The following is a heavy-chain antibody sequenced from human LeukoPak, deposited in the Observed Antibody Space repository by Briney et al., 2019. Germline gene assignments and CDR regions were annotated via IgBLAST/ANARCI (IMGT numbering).Heavy chain of an antibody. CDR3: AKTASGVTDSYFDX. Sequence: GGSLRLSCAASGFTFSAYAMSWVRQAPGKGLEWVSAISGVDGTTYYADSVKGRFTISRDNSMNTLYLQMNSLKAEDTAAYYCAKTASGVTDSYFDXXXQGTLVTVSS. V-gene: IGHV3-23*01. CDR2: ISGVDGTT. CDR1: GFTFSAYA. D-gene: IGHD2-21*02. J-gene: IGHJ4*02.